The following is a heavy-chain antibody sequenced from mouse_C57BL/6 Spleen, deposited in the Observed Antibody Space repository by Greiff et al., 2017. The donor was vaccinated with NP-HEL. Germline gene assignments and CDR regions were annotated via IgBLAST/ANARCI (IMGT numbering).Heavy chain of an antibody. J-gene: IGHJ2*01. CDR3: ARRYFDY. V-gene: IGHV5-6*02. CDR1: GVTFSSYG. Sequence: EVKLMESGGDLVKPGGSMKLSCAASGVTFSSYGMSWVRQTPDKRLEWVATISSGGSYTYYPDSVKGRFTISRDNAKNTLYLQMSSLKSEDTAMYYCARRYFDYWGQGTTLTVSS. CDR2: ISSGGSYT.